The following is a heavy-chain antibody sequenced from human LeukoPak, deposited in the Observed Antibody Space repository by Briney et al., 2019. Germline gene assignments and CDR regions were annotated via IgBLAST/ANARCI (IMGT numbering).Heavy chain of an antibody. CDR1: GFTFDDYA. CDR3: AKDNDKQVG. J-gene: IGHJ4*02. Sequence: GGSLRLSCAASGFTFDDYAMHWVRQAPGKGLEWVSGISWNSGSIGYADSVKGRFTISRDNAKNSLYLQMNSLRAEDTALYYCAKDNDKQVGRGQGTLVTVSS. V-gene: IGHV3-9*01. CDR2: ISWNSGSI. D-gene: IGHD3-9*01.